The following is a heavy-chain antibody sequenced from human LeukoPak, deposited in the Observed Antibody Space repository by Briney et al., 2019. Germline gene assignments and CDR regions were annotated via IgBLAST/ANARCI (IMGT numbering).Heavy chain of an antibody. CDR2: IYPGDSDT. V-gene: IGHV5-51*01. D-gene: IGHD2-15*01. CDR3: ARPDCSGGSCYSFSAFGI. CDR1: GYSFPTYW. Sequence: GESLKISCKGSGYSFPTYWIGWVRQMPGKGLEWMGIIYPGDSDTRYSPSSQGQVTISADKSISTAYLQWSSLKASDTAMYYCARPDCSGGSCYSFSAFGIWGQGTMVTVSS. J-gene: IGHJ3*02.